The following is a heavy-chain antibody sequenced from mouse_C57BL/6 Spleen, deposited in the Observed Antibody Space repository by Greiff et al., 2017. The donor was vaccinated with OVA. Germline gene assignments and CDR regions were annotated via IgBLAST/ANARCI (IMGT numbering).Heavy chain of an antibody. CDR2: ISSGSSTI. V-gene: IGHV5-17*01. Sequence: EVKLQESGGGLVKPGGSLKLSCAASGFTFSDYGMHWVRQAPEKGLEWVAYISSGSSTIYYADTVKGRFTISRDNAKNTLFLQMTSLRSEDTAMYYCARQRPYAMDYWGQGTSVTVSS. J-gene: IGHJ4*01. CDR1: GFTFSDYG. CDR3: ARQRPYAMDY.